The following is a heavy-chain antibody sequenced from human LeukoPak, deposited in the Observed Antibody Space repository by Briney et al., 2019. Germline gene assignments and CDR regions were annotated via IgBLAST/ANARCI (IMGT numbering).Heavy chain of an antibody. CDR1: GGSISSGGYY. CDR3: ARHAEKHCSSTSCYLLRIGYFDL. Sequence: SETLSLTCTVSGGSISSGGYYWSWIRQHPGKGLEWIGYIYYSGSTYYNPSLKSRVTISVDTSKNQFSLKLSSVTAADTAVYYCARHAEKHCSSTSCYLLRIGYFDLWGRGTLVTVSS. CDR2: IYYSGST. J-gene: IGHJ2*01. D-gene: IGHD2-2*01. V-gene: IGHV4-31*03.